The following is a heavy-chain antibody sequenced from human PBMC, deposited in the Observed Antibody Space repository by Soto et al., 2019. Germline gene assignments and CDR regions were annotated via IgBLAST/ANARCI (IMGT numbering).Heavy chain of an antibody. Sequence: PSETLSLTCTVSGGSISSYYWSWIRQPPGKGLEWIGYIYYSGSTNYNPSLKRRVTISVDTSKNQFSLKLSSVTAADTAVYYCAGGYEGDFWSGLVLNDYWGQGTLVTVSS. J-gene: IGHJ4*02. CDR2: IYYSGST. CDR1: GGSISSYY. V-gene: IGHV4-59*01. D-gene: IGHD3-3*01. CDR3: AGGYEGDFWSGLVLNDY.